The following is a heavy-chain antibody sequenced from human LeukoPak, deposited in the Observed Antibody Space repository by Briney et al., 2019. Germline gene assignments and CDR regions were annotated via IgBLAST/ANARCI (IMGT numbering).Heavy chain of an antibody. CDR2: IIPIFGTA. J-gene: IGHJ5*02. V-gene: IGHV1-69*13. CDR3: ARYPTGDCSSTSCYTWWFDP. CDR1: GGTFTSYA. D-gene: IGHD2-2*02. Sequence: SVKVSCKASGGTFTSYAISWVRQAPGQGLEWMGGIIPIFGTANYAQKFQGRVTITADESTSTAYMELSSLRSEDTAVYYCARYPTGDCSSTSCYTWWFDPWGQGTLVTVSS.